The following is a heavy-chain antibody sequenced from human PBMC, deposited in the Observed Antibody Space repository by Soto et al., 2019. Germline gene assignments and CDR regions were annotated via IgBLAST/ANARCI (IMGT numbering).Heavy chain of an antibody. CDR1: GGSFSGYY. V-gene: IGHV4-34*01. J-gene: IGHJ6*02. Sequence: QVQLQQWGAGLLKPSETLSLTCAVYGGSFSGYYWSWIRQPPGKGLEWIGEINHSGSTNYNPSLKSRVTIPVDPSKNKFSLKLSSVTAAAAAVYYCARLRVVVVPAAGIRYYYYGMDVWGQGTTVTVSS. CDR2: INHSGST. CDR3: ARLRVVVVPAAGIRYYYYGMDV. D-gene: IGHD2-2*01.